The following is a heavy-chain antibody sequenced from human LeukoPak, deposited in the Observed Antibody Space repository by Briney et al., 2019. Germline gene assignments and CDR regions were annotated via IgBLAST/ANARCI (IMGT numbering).Heavy chain of an antibody. V-gene: IGHV7-4-1*02. CDR3: ARGLLSGWYYYDSSGYFPGAESDY. J-gene: IGHJ4*02. CDR2: VNTITGNP. D-gene: IGHD3-22*01. Sequence: GASVKVSCKASGYTFTSFVINWVRQAPGQGPEWMGWVNTITGNPTYAQGFTGRFVFSLDTSVSTAYLQISSLKAEDTAVYYCARGLLSGWYYYDSSGYFPGAESDYWGQGTLVTVSS. CDR1: GYTFTSFV.